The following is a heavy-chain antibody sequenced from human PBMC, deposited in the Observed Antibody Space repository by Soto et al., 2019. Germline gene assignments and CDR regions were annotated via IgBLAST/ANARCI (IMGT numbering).Heavy chain of an antibody. CDR1: GYTFTSYG. J-gene: IGHJ3*02. D-gene: IGHD3-10*01. CDR2: ISAYNGNT. CDR3: ARENSYGLGGAFDI. Sequence: ASEKVSCQASGYTFTSYGISWVRQAPGQGLEWMGWISAYNGNTNYAQKLQGRVTMTTDTSTSTAYMELRSLRSDDTAVYYCARENSYGLGGAFDIWGQGTMFTVSS. V-gene: IGHV1-18*01.